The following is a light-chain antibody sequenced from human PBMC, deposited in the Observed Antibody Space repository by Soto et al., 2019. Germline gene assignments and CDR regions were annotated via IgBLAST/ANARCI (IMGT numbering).Light chain of an antibody. V-gene: IGLV2-14*01. CDR2: EVS. CDR3: SSYTSSSTLAVV. CDR1: SSDVGGYNY. J-gene: IGLJ2*01. Sequence: QSALTQPASVSGSPGQSITISCTGTSSDVGGYNYVSWYQQHPGKAPKLMIYEVSNRPSGVSNRFSGSKSCNTASLTISGLQAEDEADYYCSSYTSSSTLAVVFGGGTQLTVL.